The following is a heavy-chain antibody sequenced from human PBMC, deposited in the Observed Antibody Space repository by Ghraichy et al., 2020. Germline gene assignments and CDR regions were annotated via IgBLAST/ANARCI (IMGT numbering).Heavy chain of an antibody. Sequence: SGPTLVKPTETLTLTCTVSGRSLSNARMGVSWIRQPPGKALEWLAHIFADDEKSYTTSLKTRLTISKDTSQSQVVLSMTDMDPVDTDTYCCAGHPAGDSSGWLAPFDWWGQGTLVTVSS. CDR1: GRSLSNARMG. J-gene: IGHJ4*02. CDR2: IFADDEK. CDR3: AGHPAGDSSGWLAPFDW. V-gene: IGHV2-26*01. D-gene: IGHD6-19*01.